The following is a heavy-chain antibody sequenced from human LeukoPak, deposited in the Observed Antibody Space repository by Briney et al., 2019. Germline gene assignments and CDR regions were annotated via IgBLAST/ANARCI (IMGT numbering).Heavy chain of an antibody. CDR1: GGSFSGYY. V-gene: IGHV4-39*01. CDR2: IYYSGST. CDR3: ARHAFRDHPEFRAWPSYYYYGMDV. J-gene: IGHJ6*02. D-gene: IGHD3-10*01. Sequence: PSETLSLTCAVYGGSFSGYYWGWIRQPPGKGLEWIGSIYYSGSTYYNPSLKSRVTISVDTSKNQFSLKLSSVTAADTAVYYCARHAFRDHPEFRAWPSYYYYGMDVWGQGTTVTVSS.